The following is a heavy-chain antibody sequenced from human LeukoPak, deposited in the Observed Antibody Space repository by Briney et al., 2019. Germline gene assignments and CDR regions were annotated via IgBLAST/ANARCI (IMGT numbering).Heavy chain of an antibody. D-gene: IGHD3-10*01. CDR3: ARDSGFGDTDY. CDR2: ISAYNGNT. CDR1: GGTYSSYA. Sequence: GASVKVSCKASGGTYSSYAISWVRQAPGQGLEWMGWISAYNGNTNNAQKLQGRVTMTTDTSTSTAYMELRSLRSDDTAVYYCARDSGFGDTDYWGQGTLVTVAS. J-gene: IGHJ4*02. V-gene: IGHV1-18*01.